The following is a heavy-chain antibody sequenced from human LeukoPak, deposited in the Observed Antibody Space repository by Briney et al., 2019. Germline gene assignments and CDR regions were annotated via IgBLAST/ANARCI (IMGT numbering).Heavy chain of an antibody. V-gene: IGHV5-51*01. CDR2: IYPGDSDT. Sequence: GESLKISCKGSGYSFTSYWIGWVRQMPGKGLEWMGIIYPGDSDTRYSPSFQGQVTISADKSISTAYLQWSSLKASDTAMYYCARQAKHQLLSRDAFDIWGRGTMVTVSS. CDR3: ARQAKHQLLSRDAFDI. CDR1: GYSFTSYW. D-gene: IGHD2-2*01. J-gene: IGHJ3*02.